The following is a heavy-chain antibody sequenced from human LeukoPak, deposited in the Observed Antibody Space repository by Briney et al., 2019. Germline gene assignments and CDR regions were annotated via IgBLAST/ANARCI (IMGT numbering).Heavy chain of an antibody. CDR1: GFTFNTFA. Sequence: GGSLRLSCAASGFTFNTFAMHWLRQAPGKGPEWVALISFDGTYASYTDSVKGRFTISRDSSKNTLNLQMNSLRPEDTALYYCAREWSYSTSTPAYWGQGTLVTVSS. V-gene: IGHV3-30*10. J-gene: IGHJ4*02. CDR3: AREWSYSTSTPAY. D-gene: IGHD3-10*01. CDR2: ISFDGTYA.